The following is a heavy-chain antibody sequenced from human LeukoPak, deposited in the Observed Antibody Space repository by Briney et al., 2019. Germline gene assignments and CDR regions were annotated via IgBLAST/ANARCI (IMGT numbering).Heavy chain of an antibody. CDR1: GGTFSSYA. D-gene: IGHD3-16*01. CDR3: ATPYVWGSWYCFDY. J-gene: IGHJ4*02. Sequence: ASVKVSCKASGGTFSSYAISWVRQAPGQGLEWMGGIIPIFGTANYAQKFQGRVTITTDESTNTAYMELSSLRSEDTAVYYCATPYVWGSWYCFDYWGQGTLVTVSS. V-gene: IGHV1-69*05. CDR2: IIPIFGTA.